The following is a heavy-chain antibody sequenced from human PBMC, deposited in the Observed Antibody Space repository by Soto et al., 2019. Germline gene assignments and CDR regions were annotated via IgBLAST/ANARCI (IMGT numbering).Heavy chain of an antibody. CDR1: GGSISSYY. J-gene: IGHJ3*02. CDR3: ARDRDSSGWCAFDI. CDR2: IYYSGST. Sequence: SETLSLTCTVSGGSISSYYWSWIRQPPGKGLEWIGYIYYSGSTNYNPSLKSRVTISVDTSKNQFSLKLSSVTAADTAVYYCARDRDSSGWCAFDIWGQGTMVTVSS. V-gene: IGHV4-59*01. D-gene: IGHD6-19*01.